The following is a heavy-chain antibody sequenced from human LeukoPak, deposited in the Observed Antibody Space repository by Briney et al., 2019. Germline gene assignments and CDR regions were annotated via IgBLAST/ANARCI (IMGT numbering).Heavy chain of an antibody. V-gene: IGHV3-20*04. J-gene: IGHJ4*02. CDR2: INWNGDNT. D-gene: IGHD3-9*01. CDR1: GFTFSSNA. CDR3: ARGFDGNFDY. Sequence: GGSLRLSCAASGFTFSSNAMSWVRQAPGKGLEWVSGINWNGDNTDYADSVKGRFTISRDNAKNSLYLQMNSLRAEDTALYYCARGFDGNFDYWGQGTLVTVSP.